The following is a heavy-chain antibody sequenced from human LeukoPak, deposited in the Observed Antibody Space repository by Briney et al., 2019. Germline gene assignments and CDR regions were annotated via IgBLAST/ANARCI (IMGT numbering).Heavy chain of an antibody. CDR1: GYTFTSYY. J-gene: IGHJ3*02. CDR3: ARDRTRRWLQQDGFDI. CDR2: INPSGGST. D-gene: IGHD5-24*01. Sequence: ASVKVSCKASGYTFTSYYMHWVRQAPGQGLEWMGIINPSGGSTSYAQKFQGRVTMTRDKSTSTVYMELSSLRSEDTAVYYCARDRTRRWLQQDGFDIWGQGTMVTVSS. V-gene: IGHV1-46*01.